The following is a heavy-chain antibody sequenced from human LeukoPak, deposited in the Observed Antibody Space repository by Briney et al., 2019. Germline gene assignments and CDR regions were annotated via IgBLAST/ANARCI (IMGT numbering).Heavy chain of an antibody. CDR3: ARDGARGDIVVVPVAMFY. Sequence: ASVKVSCKASGYTFTSYGISWVRQAPGQGLEWMGWISAYNGNTNYAQKLQGRVTMTTDTSTSTAYMELRSLRSDDTAVYYCARDGARGDIVVVPVAMFYWGQGTLVTVSS. CDR2: ISAYNGNT. J-gene: IGHJ4*02. CDR1: GYTFTSYG. D-gene: IGHD2-2*01. V-gene: IGHV1-18*01.